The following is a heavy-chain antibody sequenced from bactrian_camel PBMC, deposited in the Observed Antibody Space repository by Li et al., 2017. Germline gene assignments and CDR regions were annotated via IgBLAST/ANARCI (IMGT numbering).Heavy chain of an antibody. V-gene: IGHV3S40*01. CDR3: ATRAGGGRVGCSGGHYGDADFGR. Sequence: DVQLVESGGGSVQAGGSLRLSCGASGHTYSSNCMGWFRQAPGKEREGVARIATGSGNTYYADSVKGQFTFSQDNAKNTVYLQMNSLTPEDTAIYYCATRAGGGRVGCSGGHYGDADFGRWGQGTQVTVS. CDR1: GHTYSSNC. J-gene: IGHJ6*01. D-gene: IGHD5*01. CDR2: IATGSGNT.